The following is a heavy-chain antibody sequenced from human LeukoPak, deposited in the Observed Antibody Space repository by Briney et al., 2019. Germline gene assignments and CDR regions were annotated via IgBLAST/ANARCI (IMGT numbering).Heavy chain of an antibody. CDR3: AREIPPPPSLTTTVPAFDY. V-gene: IGHV4-39*07. CDR2: IYYSGST. CDR1: GGSISSSSYY. D-gene: IGHD4-17*01. Sequence: SETLSLTCTVSGGSISSSSYYWGWIRQPPGEGLEWIGSIYYSGSTYYNPSLKSRVTISVDTSKNQFSLKLSSVTAADTAVYYCAREIPPPPSLTTTVPAFDYWGQGTLVTVSS. J-gene: IGHJ4*02.